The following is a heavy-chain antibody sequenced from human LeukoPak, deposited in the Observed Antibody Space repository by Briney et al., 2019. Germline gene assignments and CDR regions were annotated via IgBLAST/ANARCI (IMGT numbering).Heavy chain of an antibody. CDR1: GGSISSGSYY. CDR2: IYTSGST. D-gene: IGHD1-1*01. J-gene: IGHJ4*02. V-gene: IGHV4-61*02. Sequence: SQTLSLTCTVSGGSISSGSYYWSWLRQPAGTGLEWIGRIYTSGSTNYNPSLKSRVTISVDTSKNQFSLKLSSVTAADTAVYYCARVNWNAFDYWGQGTLVTVSS. CDR3: ARVNWNAFDY.